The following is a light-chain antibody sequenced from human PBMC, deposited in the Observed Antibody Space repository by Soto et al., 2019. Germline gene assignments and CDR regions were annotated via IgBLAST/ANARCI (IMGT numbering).Light chain of an antibody. Sequence: ESVFTQSPGTLSLSPGERATLSCRASQSVSNNYLAWYQQKPRQAPRLLMFGASSRATGIADRFSGSGSGTEFPLTISRLEHEDFAVYYCQQYGSSPTFGQGTRLEIK. CDR2: GAS. J-gene: IGKJ5*01. CDR1: QSVSNNY. CDR3: QQYGSSPT. V-gene: IGKV3-20*01.